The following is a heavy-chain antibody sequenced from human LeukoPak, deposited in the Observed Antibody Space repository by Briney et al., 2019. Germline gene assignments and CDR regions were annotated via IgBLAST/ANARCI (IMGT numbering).Heavy chain of an antibody. V-gene: IGHV5-51*01. Sequence: GESLKISCKGSGYSFTSYWIGWVRQMPGKGLEWMGIIYPGDSDTRYSPSFQGQVTISADKSISTAYLQWSSLKASDTAMYYCASIRSYCSGGSCYSSYFDYWGQGTLVTVSS. J-gene: IGHJ4*02. CDR2: IYPGDSDT. CDR3: ASIRSYCSGGSCYSSYFDY. D-gene: IGHD2-15*01. CDR1: GYSFTSYW.